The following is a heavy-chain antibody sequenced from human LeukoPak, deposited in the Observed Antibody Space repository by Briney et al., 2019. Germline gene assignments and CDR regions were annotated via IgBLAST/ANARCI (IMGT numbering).Heavy chain of an antibody. CDR3: AGFASGSSWSYFDY. V-gene: IGHV4-4*07. Sequence: PSETLSLTCIVSGGSIRTYYWSWIRQPAGKGLEWIGRFSTSGSTNYNPSLKSRVTMSIDTSKNQFSLKLSSVTAADTAVYYCAGFASGSSWSYFDYWGQGTLVTVSS. CDR2: FSTSGST. J-gene: IGHJ4*02. CDR1: GGSIRTYY. D-gene: IGHD6-13*01.